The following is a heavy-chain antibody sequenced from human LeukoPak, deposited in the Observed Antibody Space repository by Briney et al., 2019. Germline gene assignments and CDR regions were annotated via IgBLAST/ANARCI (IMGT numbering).Heavy chain of an antibody. D-gene: IGHD3-10*01. CDR2: INHSGST. CDR3: ARRFPMVRGRFDY. Sequence: SETLSLTCTVSGYSISSGYYWSWIRQPPGKGLEWIGEINHSGSTNYNPSLKSRVTISVDTSKNQFSLKLSSVTAADTAVYYCARRFPMVRGRFDYWGQGTLVTVSS. V-gene: IGHV4-38-2*02. CDR1: GYSISSGYY. J-gene: IGHJ4*02.